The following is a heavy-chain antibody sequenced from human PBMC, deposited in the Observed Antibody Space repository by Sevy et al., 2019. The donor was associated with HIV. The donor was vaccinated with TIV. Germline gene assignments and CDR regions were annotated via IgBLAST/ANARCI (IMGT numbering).Heavy chain of an antibody. CDR3: AKDTEQLVKGELDY. CDR1: GFSFDDYA. D-gene: IGHD6-13*01. J-gene: IGHJ4*02. V-gene: IGHV3-9*01. Sequence: GGSLRLSCAASGFSFDDYAMNWVRQAPGKGLEWVAGISGNSGSIGYADSVKGRFTISRDNAKNSLYLQMNSLRAEDTALYYCAKDTEQLVKGELDYWGQGTLVTVSS. CDR2: ISGNSGSI.